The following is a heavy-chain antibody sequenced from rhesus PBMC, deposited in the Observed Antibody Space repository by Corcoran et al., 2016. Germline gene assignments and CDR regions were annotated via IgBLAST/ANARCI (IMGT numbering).Heavy chain of an antibody. CDR2: INGVSGTT. V-gene: IGHV4S6*01. CDR3: ARSLKPFDNSFDV. J-gene: IGHJ5-2*02. Sequence: QVQLQESGPGLVKPSETLPLTCAVSGASISRTYWTWLLPPPGKGLEWIGFINGVSGTTNYSPSLKNRVTISKDASKNQFSLNLSSVTAADTAVYYCARSLKPFDNSFDVWGRGVLVTVSS. CDR1: GASISRTY.